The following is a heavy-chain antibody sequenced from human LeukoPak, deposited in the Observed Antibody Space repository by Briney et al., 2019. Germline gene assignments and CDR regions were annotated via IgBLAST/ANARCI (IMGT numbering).Heavy chain of an antibody. CDR2: IKHDGSEE. CDR3: GYTNNFYH. V-gene: IGHV3-7*01. Sequence: QPGESLRLSCVASGLSISGQWMNWVRQAPGQGLEWVANIKHDGSEEYYVDSVKGRFTVSRDDGRNSVSPQMNSVRAEDTAVYYCGYTNNFYHWGQGTLVVVSS. CDR1: GLSISGQW. J-gene: IGHJ4*02. D-gene: IGHD3-16*02.